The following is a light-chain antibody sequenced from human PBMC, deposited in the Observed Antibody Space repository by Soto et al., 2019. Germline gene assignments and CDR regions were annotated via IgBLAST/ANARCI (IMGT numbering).Light chain of an antibody. CDR2: WAS. CDR3: EQYFTTPMFT. V-gene: IGKV4-1*01. J-gene: IGKJ2*01. CDR1: QSLLYSPNNQNY. Sequence: VMTQSPDSLAVSLGERATINCKSSQSLLYSPNNQNYLAWYQQKPGQPPKLLIYWASTRESGVPDRFSGSESGTDFTITISGLQAEYVAVYYYEQYFTTPMFTCGQGTKLEIK.